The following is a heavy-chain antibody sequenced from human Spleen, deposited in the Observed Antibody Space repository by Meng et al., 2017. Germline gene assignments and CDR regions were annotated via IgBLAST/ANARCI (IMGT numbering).Heavy chain of an antibody. CDR2: INQGGDT. Sequence: SETLSLTCAVSGASISSDNWWSWVRQPPGKGLEWIGEINQGGDTYYNPSLNSRATISVDTSKNQFSLKLTSVTAADTAVYYCARGLQGPRLSIWGQGTMVTVSS. CDR1: GASISSDNW. J-gene: IGHJ3*02. V-gene: IGHV4-4*02. CDR3: ARGLQGPRLSI.